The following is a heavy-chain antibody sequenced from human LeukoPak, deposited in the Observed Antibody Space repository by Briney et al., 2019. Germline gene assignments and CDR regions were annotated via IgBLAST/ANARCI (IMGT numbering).Heavy chain of an antibody. J-gene: IGHJ4*02. V-gene: IGHV4-59*11. CDR1: GGSFSSHY. Sequence: PSETLSLTCTVSGGSFSSHYWGWIRQSPGKGLEWIAYMFDSVTSKDNMSDSVTSKDNPSLKSRLTLSADTSKNQFSLRLSYVTAADTAVYYCVTIKRGYPFGYFDFWGQGILVTVSS. D-gene: IGHD3-16*01. CDR3: VTIKRGYPFGYFDF. CDR2: MSDSVTS.